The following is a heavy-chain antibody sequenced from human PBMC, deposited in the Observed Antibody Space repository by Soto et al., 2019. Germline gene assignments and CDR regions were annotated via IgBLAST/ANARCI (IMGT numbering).Heavy chain of an antibody. D-gene: IGHD2-2*01. V-gene: IGHV3-73*01. CDR1: GFTFSGSA. J-gene: IGHJ4*02. CDR2: IRSKANSYAT. Sequence: GGSLRLSCAASGFTFSGSAMHWVRQASGKGLEWVGRIRSKANSYATAYAASVKGRFTISRDDSKNTAYLQMNSLKTEDTAVYYCTRRGYCSSTSCYPPYFDYWGQGTLVTVSS. CDR3: TRRGYCSSTSCYPPYFDY.